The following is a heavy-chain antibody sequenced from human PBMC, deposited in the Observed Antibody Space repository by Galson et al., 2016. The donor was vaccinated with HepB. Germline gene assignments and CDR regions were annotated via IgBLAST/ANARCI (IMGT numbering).Heavy chain of an antibody. CDR2: IFGGGGST. CDR3: VKARGYSFGSNSFFFES. V-gene: IGHV3-23*01. Sequence: SLRLSCAASGFTFSSFAMSWVRQAPGKGLEWVSDIFGGGGSTFYADSVKGRFTISRDNSKNTLDLQMNSLRAEDTAVYYCVKARGYSFGSNSFFFESWGQGTLVTVPS. D-gene: IGHD5-18*01. CDR1: GFTFSSFA. J-gene: IGHJ4*02.